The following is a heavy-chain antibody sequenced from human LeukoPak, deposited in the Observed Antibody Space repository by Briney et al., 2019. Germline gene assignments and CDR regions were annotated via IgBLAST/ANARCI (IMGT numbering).Heavy chain of an antibody. CDR3: ARDVSSRHLDY. J-gene: IGHJ4*02. D-gene: IGHD2/OR15-2a*01. CDR1: GLTVSNNY. CDR2: LYVDGST. V-gene: IGHV3-66*01. Sequence: GGSLRLSCAASGLTVSNNYLSWVPQATGKGLEWVSVLYVDGSTYYADSVKGRFTISRDNSKNMIYLQMNSLRDDDTAVYYCARDVSSRHLDYWGQGTLVTVSS.